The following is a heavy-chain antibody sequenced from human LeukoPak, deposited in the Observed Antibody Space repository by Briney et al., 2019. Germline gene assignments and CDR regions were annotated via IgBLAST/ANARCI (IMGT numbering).Heavy chain of an antibody. CDR2: IRSKANSYAT. CDR1: GFTFSGSA. CDR3: TVKEDDSSGYYYIGPPIDY. V-gene: IGHV3-73*01. J-gene: IGHJ4*02. D-gene: IGHD3-22*01. Sequence: GGSLRLSCAASGFTFSGSAMHWVRQASGKGLEWVGRIRSKANSYATAYAASVKGRFTISRDDSKNTAYLQMNSLKTEDTAVYYCTVKEDDSSGYYYIGPPIDYWGQGTLVTVSS.